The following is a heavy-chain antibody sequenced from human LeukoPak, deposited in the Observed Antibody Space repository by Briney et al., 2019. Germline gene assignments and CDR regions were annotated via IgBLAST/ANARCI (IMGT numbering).Heavy chain of an antibody. D-gene: IGHD6-13*01. CDR2: IYYSGST. V-gene: IGHV4-30-4*01. J-gene: IGHJ2*01. CDR3: ARDLEAAAGTWYFDL. Sequence: PSETLSLTCTVSGGSISSGDYYWSWIRQPPGKGLEWIGYIYYSGSTYYNPSLKSRLTISVDTSKNQFSLKLSSVTAADPAVYYGARDLEAAAGTWYFDLWGRGTLVTVSS. CDR1: GGSISSGDYY.